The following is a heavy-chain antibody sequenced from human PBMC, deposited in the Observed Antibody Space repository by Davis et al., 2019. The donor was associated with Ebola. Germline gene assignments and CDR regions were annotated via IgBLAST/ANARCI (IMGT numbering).Heavy chain of an antibody. CDR1: GFTFSDYY. J-gene: IGHJ3*01. CDR3: ARLQSSDTGDDAFDV. Sequence: GGSLRLSCAASGFTFSDYYMSWIRQAPGKGLEWISYISGSGSFVSYADSVKGRFTVSRDNARNSLFLQMNSLKAEDTGVYFCARLQSSDTGDDAFDVWGQGTTATVSS. D-gene: IGHD5-24*01. CDR2: ISGSGSFV. V-gene: IGHV3-11*04.